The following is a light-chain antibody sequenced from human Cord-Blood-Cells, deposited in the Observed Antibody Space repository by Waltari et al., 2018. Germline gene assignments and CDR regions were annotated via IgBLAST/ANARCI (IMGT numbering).Light chain of an antibody. Sequence: QAALNQPAAGSGSPGQQFTISCTGTSRDVGGDNNVTWYQPHPGKAPKLMIYDVSNRPSGVSNRFSGSKSGNTASLTISGLQAEYEADYYCSSYTSSSTFYVFGTGTKFTVL. CDR1: SRDVGGDNN. J-gene: IGLJ1*01. CDR2: DVS. CDR3: SSYTSSSTFYV. V-gene: IGLV2-14*01.